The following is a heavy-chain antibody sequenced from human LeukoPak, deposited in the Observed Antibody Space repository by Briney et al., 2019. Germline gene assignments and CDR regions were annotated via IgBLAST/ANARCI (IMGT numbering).Heavy chain of an antibody. CDR1: GFTFSSYA. Sequence: GGSLRLSCAASGFTFSSYAMSWVRQAPGKGLEWVSAISGSGGSTYYADSVKGRFTISGDNSKNTLYLQMNSLRAEDTAVYYCAKPQVRVVTSPPGYWSQGTLVTVSS. D-gene: IGHD2-21*02. CDR3: AKPQVRVVTSPPGY. J-gene: IGHJ4*02. V-gene: IGHV3-23*01. CDR2: ISGSGGST.